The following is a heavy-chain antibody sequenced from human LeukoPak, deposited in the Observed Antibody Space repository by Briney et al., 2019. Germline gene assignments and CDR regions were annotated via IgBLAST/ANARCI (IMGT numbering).Heavy chain of an antibody. CDR1: GFTFSNYA. CDR3: AKVRPASRYYFDY. Sequence: PGGSLRLSCTASGFTFSNYAMTWVRQAPGKGLEWVSSISGSGGSTYYADSVKGRFTISRDNSKNTLYLQMNSLRAEDTAVYYCAKVRPASRYYFDYWGQGTLVTVSS. J-gene: IGHJ4*02. V-gene: IGHV3-23*01. CDR2: ISGSGGST. D-gene: IGHD6-25*01.